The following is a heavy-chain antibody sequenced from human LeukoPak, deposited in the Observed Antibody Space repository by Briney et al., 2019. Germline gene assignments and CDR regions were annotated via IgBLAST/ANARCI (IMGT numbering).Heavy chain of an antibody. V-gene: IGHV3-48*02. J-gene: IGHJ4*02. Sequence: QAGGSLRLSCAASGFTFSSYSMNWVRQAPGNGLEWVSYISSSGLTTNYADSVKGRFTIFRDNAKNSVYLQMNRLTDEDTAVYYCARDAISSGSWGQGTLVTVSS. CDR3: ARDAISSGS. CDR1: GFTFSSYS. D-gene: IGHD1-26*01. CDR2: ISSSGLTT.